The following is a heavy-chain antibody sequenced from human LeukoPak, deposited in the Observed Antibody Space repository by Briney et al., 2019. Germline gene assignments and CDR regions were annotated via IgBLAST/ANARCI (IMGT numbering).Heavy chain of an antibody. CDR3: ARDGTTAASTRPAGLDY. D-gene: IGHD6-13*01. CDR1: GFTFSSNA. Sequence: GGSLRLSCEASGFTFSSNAMSWVRQAPGKGLEWVAVISYDGSNKYYADSVKGRFTISRDNSKNTLYLQMNSLRAEDTAVYYCARDGTTAASTRPAGLDYWGQGTLVTVSS. J-gene: IGHJ4*02. V-gene: IGHV3-30*01. CDR2: ISYDGSNK.